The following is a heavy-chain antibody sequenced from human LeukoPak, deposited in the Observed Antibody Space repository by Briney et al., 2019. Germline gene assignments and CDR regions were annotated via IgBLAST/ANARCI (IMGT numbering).Heavy chain of an antibody. CDR1: GFTFSNAW. V-gene: IGHV3-15*01. J-gene: IGHJ4*02. Sequence: GGSLRLSCAASGFTFSNAWMSWVRQAPGKGLEWVGRIKSKTDSGTTGYAAPVKGRFTISRDDSKNTLYLQMHSLKTENTAVYYCTTLTVPHYWGQGTLVTVSS. CDR2: IKSKTDSGTT. CDR3: TTLTVPHY.